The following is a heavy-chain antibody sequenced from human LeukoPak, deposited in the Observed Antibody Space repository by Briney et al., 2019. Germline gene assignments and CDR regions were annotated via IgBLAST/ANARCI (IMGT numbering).Heavy chain of an antibody. Sequence: SETLSLTCAVYGGSFSGYYWSWIRQPPGKGRGGIGEINHSGSTNYNPSLKSRVTISVDTSKNQFSLKLSSVTAADTAVYYCARELYSSGYHDAYDIWGQGTMVTVSS. CDR3: ARELYSSGYHDAYDI. J-gene: IGHJ3*02. CDR2: INHSGST. CDR1: GGSFSGYY. V-gene: IGHV4-34*01. D-gene: IGHD3-22*01.